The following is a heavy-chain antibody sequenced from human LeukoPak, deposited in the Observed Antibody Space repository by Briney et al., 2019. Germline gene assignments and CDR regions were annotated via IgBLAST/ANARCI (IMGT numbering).Heavy chain of an antibody. J-gene: IGHJ4*02. CDR3: AKGETIAAAVDY. D-gene: IGHD6-13*01. V-gene: IGHV3-9*01. Sequence: HPGGSLRLSCAASGFTFDDYAMHWVRQAPGKGLEWVSGISWNSGSIGYADSVKGRFTISRDNAKNSLYLQMNSPRAEDTAFYYCAKGETIAAAVDYWGQGTLVTVSS. CDR1: GFTFDDYA. CDR2: ISWNSGSI.